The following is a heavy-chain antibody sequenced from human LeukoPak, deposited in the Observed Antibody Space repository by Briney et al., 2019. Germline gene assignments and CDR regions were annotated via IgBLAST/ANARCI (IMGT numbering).Heavy chain of an antibody. Sequence: PGGSLRLSCAASGFTFMSYSMNWVRQAPGEGLEWVSYISSGGTYIFYTDSMKSRFTASRDNAKNSLYLQMNSLRAEDAAIYFFERSITVVRGLDTFDIWGQGTMVTVSS. CDR1: GFTFMSYS. J-gene: IGHJ3*02. CDR2: ISSGGTYI. CDR3: ERSITVVRGLDTFDI. V-gene: IGHV3-21*06. D-gene: IGHD3-10*01.